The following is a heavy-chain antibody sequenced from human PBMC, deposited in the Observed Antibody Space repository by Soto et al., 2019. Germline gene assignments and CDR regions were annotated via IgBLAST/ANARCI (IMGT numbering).Heavy chain of an antibody. J-gene: IGHJ4*02. Sequence: SETLSLTCTVSGGSISSSSYYWGWIRQPPGKGLEWIGSIYYSGSTYYNPSLKSRVTISVDTSKNQFSLKLSSVTAADTAVYYCARLGGIAARPNYFDYWGQGTLVTVSS. CDR1: GGSISSSSYY. CDR3: ARLGGIAARPNYFDY. D-gene: IGHD6-6*01. CDR2: IYYSGST. V-gene: IGHV4-39*01.